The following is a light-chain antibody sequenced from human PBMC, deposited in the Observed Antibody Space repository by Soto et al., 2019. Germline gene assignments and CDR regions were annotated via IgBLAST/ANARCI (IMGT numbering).Light chain of an antibody. Sequence: IQLPQSPSSLYAAVGDRVPITCRASQAIRPALGWYQQKPGKVPKLLIYAASILQSGVPSRFSGSGSGTDFTLTISSLQPEDFATYYCLLDFRYFWAFGQGTKVDIK. V-gene: IGKV1-6*01. J-gene: IGKJ1*01. CDR1: QAIRPA. CDR3: LLDFRYFWA. CDR2: AAS.